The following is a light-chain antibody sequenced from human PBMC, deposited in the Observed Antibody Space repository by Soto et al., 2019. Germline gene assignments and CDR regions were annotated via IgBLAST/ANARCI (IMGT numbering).Light chain of an antibody. CDR2: DVS. Sequence: QSVLTQPASVSGPPGQSVTISCTGTNTDVGDYNYVSWYQHHPGKAPRLLIDDVSSRPSGVSNRFSGSKSGNTASLTITGLQAEDEADYYCSSYTGGNTLSVLGTGTKLTVL. J-gene: IGLJ1*01. V-gene: IGLV2-14*01. CDR3: SSYTGGNTLSV. CDR1: NTDVGDYNY.